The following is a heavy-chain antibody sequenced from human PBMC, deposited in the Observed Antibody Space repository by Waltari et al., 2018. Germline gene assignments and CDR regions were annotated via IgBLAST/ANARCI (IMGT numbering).Heavy chain of an antibody. D-gene: IGHD3-3*01. J-gene: IGHJ6*02. Sequence: EVQLVESGGGLVQPGGSLRLSCAASGFTFSSYEMNWVRQAPGKGLEWVSYISSSGSTIYYADSVKGRFTISRDNAKNSLYLQMNSLRAEDTAVYYCAKPVYYDFWSGYSNYYYYGMDVWGQGTTVTVSS. V-gene: IGHV3-48*03. CDR2: ISSSGSTI. CDR3: AKPVYYDFWSGYSNYYYYGMDV. CDR1: GFTFSSYE.